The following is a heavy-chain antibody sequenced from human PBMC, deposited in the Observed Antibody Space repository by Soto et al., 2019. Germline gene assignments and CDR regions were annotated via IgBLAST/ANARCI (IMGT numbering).Heavy chain of an antibody. CDR3: ARDYDFVLFDP. CDR1: GGTFSSYA. J-gene: IGHJ5*02. Sequence: GASVTVSCKASGGTFSSYASSWVRQAPGQRLEWMGWINAGNGTTKYSQKFQGRVTITRDTSASTAYMELSSLRSEDTAVYYCARDYDFVLFDPWGQGTLVTVSS. V-gene: IGHV1-3*01. CDR2: INAGNGTT. D-gene: IGHD3-3*01.